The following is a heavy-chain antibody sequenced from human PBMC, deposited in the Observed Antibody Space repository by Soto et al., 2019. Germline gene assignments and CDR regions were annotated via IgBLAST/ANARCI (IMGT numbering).Heavy chain of an antibody. J-gene: IGHJ4*02. D-gene: IGHD3-22*01. CDR2: IDNGGST. CDR3: ARESFFYDSSAFYLDY. CDR1: GGSIRSGAYH. V-gene: IGHV4-31*03. Sequence: QVHLQESGPGLVKPSQTLSLTCTVSGGSIRSGAYHWSWVRQHPGKGLEWIGYIDNGGSTFYSPSLRSRLTMSMDTSKNQFSLSLSSVSAADTAVYFCARESFFYDSSAFYLDYWGQGSQVTVSS.